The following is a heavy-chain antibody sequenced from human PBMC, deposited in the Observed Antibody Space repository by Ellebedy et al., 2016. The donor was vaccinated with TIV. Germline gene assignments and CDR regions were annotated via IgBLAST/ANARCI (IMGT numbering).Heavy chain of an antibody. D-gene: IGHD6-19*01. CDR1: GFTFSSYG. Sequence: PGGSLRLSCAPSGFTFSSYGMPWVRQAPGKGLEWVAVIWYDGSNKYYADSVKGRFTISRDNSKNTLYLQMNSLRAEDTAVYYCARESKQWLVRCWFDPWGQGTLVTVSS. CDR3: ARESKQWLVRCWFDP. V-gene: IGHV3-33*01. J-gene: IGHJ5*02. CDR2: IWYDGSNK.